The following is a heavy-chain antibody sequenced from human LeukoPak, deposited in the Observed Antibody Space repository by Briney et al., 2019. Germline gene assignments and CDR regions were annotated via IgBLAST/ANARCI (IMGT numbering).Heavy chain of an antibody. D-gene: IGHD4-17*01. J-gene: IGHJ6*03. Sequence: PSETLSLTCTVSGGSIISYYWSWIRQPPGKGLEWIGYIYYSGSTNYNPSLKSRVTISVDTSKNQFSLKLSSVTAADTAVYYCARVLSGDLGYYYYYYMDVWGKGTTVTVSS. CDR3: ARVLSGDLGYYYYYYMDV. CDR2: IYYSGST. CDR1: GGSIISYY. V-gene: IGHV4-59*01.